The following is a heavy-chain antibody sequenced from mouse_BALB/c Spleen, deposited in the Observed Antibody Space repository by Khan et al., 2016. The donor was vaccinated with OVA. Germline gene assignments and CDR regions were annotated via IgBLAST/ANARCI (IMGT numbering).Heavy chain of an antibody. Sequence: EVQLQESGPGLVKPSQSLSLTCTVTGYSITSDYAWNWIRQFPGNKLEWMGYINYSGSANYNPSLKSRISLTRDTSKNQFFLQLKSVTTEDTATYYCARDGSRYNYAMDHWGQGTSVTVSS. CDR2: INYSGSA. CDR1: GYSITSDYA. CDR3: ARDGSRYNYAMDH. J-gene: IGHJ4*01. D-gene: IGHD2-3*01. V-gene: IGHV3-2*02.